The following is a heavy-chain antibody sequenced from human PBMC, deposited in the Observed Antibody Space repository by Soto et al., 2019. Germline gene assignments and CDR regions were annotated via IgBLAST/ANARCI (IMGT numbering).Heavy chain of an antibody. D-gene: IGHD3-22*01. V-gene: IGHV1-69*13. CDR3: AGTPPTYYYDSSGYYFVY. CDR1: GGTFSSYA. J-gene: IGHJ4*02. CDR2: IIPIFGTA. Sequence: SVKVSCKASGGTFSSYAISWVRQAPGQGLEWMGGIIPIFGTANYAQKFQGRVTITADESTSTAYMELSSLRSEDTAVYYCAGTPPTYYYDSSGYYFVYWGQGTLVTVSS.